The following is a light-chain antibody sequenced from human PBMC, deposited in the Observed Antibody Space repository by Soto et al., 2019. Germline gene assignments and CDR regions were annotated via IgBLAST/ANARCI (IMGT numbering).Light chain of an antibody. CDR1: QSVSSNY. CDR3: QQYGNSPPWT. CDR2: GAS. V-gene: IGKV3-20*01. J-gene: IGKJ1*01. Sequence: EIVLTQSPGTLSLSPGERATLSCRASQSVSSNYLAWYQQKPGQAPRLLIYGASSRATGIPDRFSGSGSGTDFILTIRRLEPEDSAVYYCQQYGNSPPWTFGQGTKVEI.